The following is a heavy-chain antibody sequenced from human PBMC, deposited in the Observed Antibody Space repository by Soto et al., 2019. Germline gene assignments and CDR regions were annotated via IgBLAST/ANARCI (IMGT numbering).Heavy chain of an antibody. J-gene: IGHJ4*02. V-gene: IGHV4-30-4*01. D-gene: IGHD5-12*01. CDR3: ARNSRDGYNLYY. Sequence: PAETLCLTCTVSVGSISSGDYYWSWIRQPPGKGLEWIGYIYYSGSTYYNPSLKSRVTISVDTSKNQLSLKLSSVTAADTAVYYCARNSRDGYNLYYWGQGTMVTVSS. CDR1: VGSISSGDYY. CDR2: IYYSGST.